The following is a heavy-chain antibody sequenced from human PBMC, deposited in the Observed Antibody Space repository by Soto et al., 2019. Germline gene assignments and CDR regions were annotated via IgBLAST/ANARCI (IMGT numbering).Heavy chain of an antibody. J-gene: IGHJ6*02. Sequence: QVQLVQSGAEVKKPGSSVKVSCKASGGTFSSYAISWVRQAPGQGLEWMGGIIPIFGTANYAQKFQGRVTITADESTSTAYMELSSLRSEDTAVYYCARPAISCGGDCYRWDGMDVWGQGTTVTVSS. V-gene: IGHV1-69*01. CDR2: IIPIFGTA. CDR1: GGTFSSYA. D-gene: IGHD2-21*02. CDR3: ARPAISCGGDCYRWDGMDV.